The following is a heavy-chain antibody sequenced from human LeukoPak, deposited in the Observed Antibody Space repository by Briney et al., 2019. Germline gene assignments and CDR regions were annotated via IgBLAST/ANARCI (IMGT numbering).Heavy chain of an antibody. D-gene: IGHD2-15*01. CDR2: TYYTGNT. Sequence: SETLSLTCTVSGDSITNYFWSWIRQPPGKGLEWIGYTYYTGNTNYKPSLKSRVTISVDTSTNQLSLRLRSVTAADTAVYYCARGRVAYSAYYFDYWGRGTLVTVSS. J-gene: IGHJ4*02. V-gene: IGHV4-59*01. CDR3: ARGRVAYSAYYFDY. CDR1: GDSITNYF.